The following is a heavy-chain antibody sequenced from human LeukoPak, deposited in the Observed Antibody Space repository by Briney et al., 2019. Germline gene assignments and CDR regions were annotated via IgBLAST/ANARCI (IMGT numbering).Heavy chain of an antibody. V-gene: IGHV3-23*01. CDR1: GLNFSLYS. CDR2: ISGRGDSR. J-gene: IGHJ4*02. Sequence: GGSLRLSCVVSGLNFSLYSISWARQPPGKGLEWVSSISGRGDSRYYAESVKGRFTISRDNSKSTLNLQMGSLRVEDTAIYYCVSFEYWGQGTLVTVSS. CDR3: VSFEY.